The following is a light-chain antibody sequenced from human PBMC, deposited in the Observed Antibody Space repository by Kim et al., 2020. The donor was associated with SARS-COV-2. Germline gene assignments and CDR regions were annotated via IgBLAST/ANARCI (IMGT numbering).Light chain of an antibody. J-gene: IGKJ5*01. V-gene: IGKV1-27*01. CDR3: QNYNGASFT. CDR1: QDINNF. Sequence: DIQMTQSPSSLSASVGDRVTITCRASQDINNFLAWYQQKPGKVPKVLIYAASTLQSGVPSRFSGSGSGTELTLTIRSLQPEDVATYFCQNYNGASFTFGQGTRLEIK. CDR2: AAS.